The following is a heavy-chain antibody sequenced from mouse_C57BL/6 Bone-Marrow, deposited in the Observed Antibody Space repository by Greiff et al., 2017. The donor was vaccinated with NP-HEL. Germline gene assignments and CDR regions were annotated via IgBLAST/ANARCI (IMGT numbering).Heavy chain of an antibody. CDR1: GFSFNTYA. J-gene: IGHJ4*01. Sequence: EVKLQESGGGLVQPKGSLKLSCAASGFSFNTYAMNWVRQAPGKGLEWVARIRSKSNNYATYYADSVKDRFTISRDDSESMLYLQMNNLKTEDTAMYYCVRHDITTVVASYYYAMDYWGQGTSVTVSS. CDR3: VRHDITTVVASYYYAMDY. CDR2: IRSKSNNYAT. V-gene: IGHV10-1*01. D-gene: IGHD1-1*01.